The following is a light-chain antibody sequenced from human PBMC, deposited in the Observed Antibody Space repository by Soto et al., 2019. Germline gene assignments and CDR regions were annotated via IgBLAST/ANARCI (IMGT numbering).Light chain of an antibody. CDR2: GAS. J-gene: IGKJ4*01. Sequence: EIVLTQSPATLSLSPGERTTLSCRASQSISSHLAWYQQKPGQAPRLLIYGASNRATGIPARFSGSGSGTDFTLTISSPEPEDFAVYYCQQRSNWPLTFGGGTKVEIK. CDR3: QQRSNWPLT. CDR1: QSISSH. V-gene: IGKV3-11*01.